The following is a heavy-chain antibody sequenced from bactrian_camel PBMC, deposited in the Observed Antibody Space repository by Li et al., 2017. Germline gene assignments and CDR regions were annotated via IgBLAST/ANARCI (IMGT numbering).Heavy chain of an antibody. CDR3: GRHRWPWTCSRMRSGDVSD. CDR1: ADALMY. J-gene: IGHJ4*01. Sequence: HVQLVESGGGSAQVGGSLRLSCSASADALMYMAWFRQTPGQKREAVAAITTGGSSTMYHDSVKGRFTTSQDNAKNTVYLQMDSLKPEDTAMYYCGRHRWPWTCSRMRSGDVSDWGQGTQVTVS. CDR2: ITTGGSST. V-gene: IGHV3S53*01. D-gene: IGHD7*01.